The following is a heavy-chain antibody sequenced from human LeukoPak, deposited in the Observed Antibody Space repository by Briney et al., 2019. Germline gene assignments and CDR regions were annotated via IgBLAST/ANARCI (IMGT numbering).Heavy chain of an antibody. CDR1: GFTVSSNY. CDR2: IYSGGST. Sequence: GRSLRLSCAASGFTVSSNYMSWVRQAPGKGLEWVSEIYSGGSTYYADSVKGRFTISRDNSKNTLYLQMNSLRAEDTAVYYCARGQWGYYDSSGADGTDYWGQGTLVTVSS. J-gene: IGHJ4*02. D-gene: IGHD3-22*01. CDR3: ARGQWGYYDSSGADGTDY. V-gene: IGHV3-53*01.